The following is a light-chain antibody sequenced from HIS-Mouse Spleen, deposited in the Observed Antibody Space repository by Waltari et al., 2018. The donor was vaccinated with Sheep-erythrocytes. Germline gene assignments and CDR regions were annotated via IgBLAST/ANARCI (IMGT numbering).Light chain of an antibody. CDR1: ALPKQY. J-gene: IGLJ1*01. CDR2: KDS. CDR3: QSADSSGTYV. V-gene: IGLV3-25*03. Sequence: SYELTQPPSVSVSPGQTARITCSGDALPKQYAYWYQQKPGQAPVGVIYKDSERPSGIPEQFSGSSSGTTVTLTISGVQAEDEADYYCQSADSSGTYVFGTGTKVTVL.